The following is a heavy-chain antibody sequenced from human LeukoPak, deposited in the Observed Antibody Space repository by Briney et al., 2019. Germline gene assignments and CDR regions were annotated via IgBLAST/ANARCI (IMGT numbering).Heavy chain of an antibody. J-gene: IGHJ5*02. V-gene: IGHV3-23*01. CDR3: ARTIYSSSSKGFDP. Sequence: GGSLRLSCAASGFTFSRYAMSWVRQAPGKGLEWVSAISGSGGSTYYADSVKGRFTISRDNSKNTLYLQMNSLRAEDTAVYYCARTIYSSSSKGFDPWGQGTLVTVSS. CDR2: ISGSGGST. CDR1: GFTFSRYA. D-gene: IGHD6-6*01.